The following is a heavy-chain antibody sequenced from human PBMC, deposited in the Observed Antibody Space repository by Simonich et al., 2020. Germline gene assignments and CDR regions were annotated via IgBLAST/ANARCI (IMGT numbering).Heavy chain of an antibody. CDR2: ISSSRSYI. CDR1: GFTFSSYS. V-gene: IGHV3-21*01. CDR3: ARDVDTAMVFDY. J-gene: IGHJ4*02. D-gene: IGHD5-18*01. Sequence: EVQLVESGGGLVKPGGYLRLSCAASGFTFSSYSMNWVRQAPGRGLEWVPSISSSRSYIYYADSVKGRFTISRDNAKNSLYLQMNSLRAEDTAVYYCARDVDTAMVFDYWGQGTLVTVSS.